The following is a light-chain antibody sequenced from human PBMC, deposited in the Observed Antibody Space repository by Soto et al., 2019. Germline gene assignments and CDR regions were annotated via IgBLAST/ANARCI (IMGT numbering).Light chain of an antibody. CDR3: SSYTGSNIRYV. Sequence: QSVLTQPASVSGSPGQSITISCTGTSNDVGGYNYVSWYQHHPGKAPKLMIYDVSDRPSGASNRFSGSKSGNTASLTISGLQAEDEADYYCSSYTGSNIRYVFGTGSKVTVL. CDR1: SNDVGGYNY. V-gene: IGLV2-14*01. CDR2: DVS. J-gene: IGLJ1*01.